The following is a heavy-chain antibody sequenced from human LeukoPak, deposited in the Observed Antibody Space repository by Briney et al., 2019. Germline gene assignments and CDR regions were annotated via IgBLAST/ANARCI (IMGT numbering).Heavy chain of an antibody. CDR1: GYTFTSFG. J-gene: IGHJ4*02. V-gene: IGHV1-18*01. CDR3: ARWPTQRFGELYRAFDY. D-gene: IGHD3-16*01. Sequence: GASVKVSCKASGYTFTSFGISWVRQAPGQGLEWMGWISAYNANTNFAQNLQGRVTMTTDTSTSTAYMELRSLRSDDTAVYYCARWPTQRFGELYRAFDYWGQGTLVTVSS. CDR2: ISAYNANT.